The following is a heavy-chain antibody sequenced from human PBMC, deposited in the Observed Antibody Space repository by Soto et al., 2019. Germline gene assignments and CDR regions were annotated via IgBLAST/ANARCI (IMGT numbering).Heavy chain of an antibody. D-gene: IGHD1-26*01. CDR3: ARCFIDLASRFSAVDI. J-gene: IGHJ3*02. CDR2: IYHSGST. V-gene: IGHV4-4*02. Sequence: QVQLQASGPGLVKPSGTLSLTCGVSGGSINTTDWWSWFRQPPGKGLEWIGEIYHSGSTNYNPSLKSRFTISVDKSNNQSSLRLKSVTAADTAVYYCARCFIDLASRFSAVDIWGQGTMVTVSS. CDR1: GGSINTTDW.